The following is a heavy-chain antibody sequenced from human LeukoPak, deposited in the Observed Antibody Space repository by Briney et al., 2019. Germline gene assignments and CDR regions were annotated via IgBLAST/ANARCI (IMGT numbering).Heavy chain of an antibody. Sequence: GGSLRLSCAASGSTFSSYAMSWVRQAPGKGLEWVSAISGSGGSTYYADSVKGRFTISRDNSKNTLYLQMNSLRAEDTAVYYCAKDFFDFWSGYPNSDYWGQGTKVTVSS. CDR3: AKDFFDFWSGYPNSDY. CDR2: ISGSGGST. V-gene: IGHV3-23*01. CDR1: GSTFSSYA. D-gene: IGHD3-3*01. J-gene: IGHJ4*02.